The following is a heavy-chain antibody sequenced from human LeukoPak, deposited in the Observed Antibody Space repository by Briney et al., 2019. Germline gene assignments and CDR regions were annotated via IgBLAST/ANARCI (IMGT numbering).Heavy chain of an antibody. CDR1: GGSISRHY. V-gene: IGHV4-59*11. J-gene: IGHJ4*02. CDR2: ILYSGKT. Sequence: PSETLSLTCNVSGGSISRHYWTWIRQPPGKGLEWIGNILYSGKTHYNPSLKSRVTISGDTSKNQFSLKLSSVTVANTAVYYCARDRPSGLFDYWGQGILVTVSS. CDR3: ARDRPSGLFDY.